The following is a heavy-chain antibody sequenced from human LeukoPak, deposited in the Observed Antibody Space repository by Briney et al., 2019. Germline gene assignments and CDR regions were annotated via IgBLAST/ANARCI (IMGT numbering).Heavy chain of an antibody. CDR3: ARGRTYYYDSSGYYSQYYFDY. CDR1: GGSISSGGYS. V-gene: IGHV4-30-2*01. D-gene: IGHD3-22*01. J-gene: IGHJ4*02. CDR2: IYRSGST. Sequence: SQTLSLTCAVSGGSISSGGYSWSWIRQPPGKGLEWIGYIYRSGSTYYNPSLKSRVTISVDTSKNQFSLRLSSVTAADTAVYYCARGRTYYYDSSGYYSQYYFDYWGQGTLVTVSS.